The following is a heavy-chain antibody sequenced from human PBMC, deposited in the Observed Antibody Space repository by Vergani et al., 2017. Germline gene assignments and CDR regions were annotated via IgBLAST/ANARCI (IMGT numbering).Heavy chain of an antibody. CDR1: GGTFSSYA. Sequence: QVQLVQSGAEVKKPGSSVKVSCKASGGTFSSYAISWVRQAPGQGLEWMGRIIPILGIANYAQKFQGRVTITADKSTSTAYMELSSLRSEETAVYYCARSEEGSWGLVGKGYFDYWGQGTLVTVSS. CDR3: ARSEEGSWGLVGKGYFDY. J-gene: IGHJ4*02. CDR2: IIPILGIA. V-gene: IGHV1-69*04. D-gene: IGHD2-21*01.